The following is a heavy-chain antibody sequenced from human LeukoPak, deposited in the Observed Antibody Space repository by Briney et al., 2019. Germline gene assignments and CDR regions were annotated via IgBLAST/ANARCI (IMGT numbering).Heavy chain of an antibody. CDR1: GFFFSSDS. CDR3: ARVFDC. CDR2: ISTGAYI. V-gene: IGHV3-21*01. J-gene: IGHJ5*01. Sequence: GGPLKPSCETSGFFFSSDSMIWVPQAPGKGLEWVSSISTGAYIYYADSLKGRFTISRDNAKSSLYLQMNSLRAEDTAVYYCARVFDCWGQGALVTVSS.